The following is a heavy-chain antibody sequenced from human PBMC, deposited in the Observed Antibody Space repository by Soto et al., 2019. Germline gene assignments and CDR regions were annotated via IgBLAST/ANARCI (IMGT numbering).Heavy chain of an antibody. D-gene: IGHD1-20*01. CDR2: MNPNSGNT. J-gene: IGHJ4*02. CDR3: AREVTGRFDY. V-gene: IGHV1-8*01. Sequence: ASVKVSCKASGYTFTSYDINWVRQATGQGLEWMGWMNPNSGNTAYAQKFQGRVTMTRNTSISTAYMELSSLRSEDTAVYYGAREVTGRFDYWGQGTLVTVSS. CDR1: GYTFTSYD.